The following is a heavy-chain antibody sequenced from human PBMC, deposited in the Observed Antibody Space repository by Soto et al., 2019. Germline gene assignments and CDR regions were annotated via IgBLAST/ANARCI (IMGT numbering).Heavy chain of an antibody. CDR3: ARGIRIYYAMDV. CDR2: LNGDGTTT. Sequence: EVQLVESGGGLGQPGWSLRLSCEASGFTFSSYGMHWVRQVPGKGLVWVSRLNGDGTTTNYADSVKGRFTISRDNAKNTVYLQMSSLRAEDTAVYYCARGIRIYYAMDVWGKGTTVTVSS. J-gene: IGHJ6*04. CDR1: GFTFSSYG. D-gene: IGHD2-15*01. V-gene: IGHV3-74*01.